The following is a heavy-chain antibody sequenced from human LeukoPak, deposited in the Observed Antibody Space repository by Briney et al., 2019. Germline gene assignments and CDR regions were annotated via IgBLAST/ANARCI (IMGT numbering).Heavy chain of an antibody. V-gene: IGHV4-34*01. CDR2: INHSGST. J-gene: IGHJ6*02. Sequence: SETLSLTCAVYGGSFSGYYWSWIRQPPGKGLEWIGEINHSGSTNYNPSLKSRVTISVDTSKNQFSLKLSSVTAADTAVYYCARDFFLYDFWSGYPYYYYGMDVWGQGTTVTVSS. D-gene: IGHD3-3*01. CDR1: GGSFSGYY. CDR3: ARDFFLYDFWSGYPYYYYGMDV.